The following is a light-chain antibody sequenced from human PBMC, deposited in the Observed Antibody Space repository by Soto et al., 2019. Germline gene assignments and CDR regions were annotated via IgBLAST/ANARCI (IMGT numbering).Light chain of an antibody. CDR2: GAS. Sequence: EIVLTQSPGTLSLSPGERATLSCRASQSVSSSYLAWYQQKPGQAPRLLIYGASSRATGIPDRFSGSGSGTDFTLTISSLEPEDFAVYYGQQNGSSPTFGGGTTVEIK. J-gene: IGKJ4*01. V-gene: IGKV3-20*01. CDR3: QQNGSSPT. CDR1: QSVSSSY.